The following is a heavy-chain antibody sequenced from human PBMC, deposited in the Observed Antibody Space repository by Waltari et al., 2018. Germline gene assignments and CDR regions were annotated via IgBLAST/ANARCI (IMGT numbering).Heavy chain of an antibody. V-gene: IGHV4-39*01. CDR3: ASLLYCGGDCYTNDY. Sequence: QLQLQESGPGLVKPSETLSLTCTVSGGSISSSSYYWGWIRKPPGKGLEWIGSIYYSGSTYYNPSLKIRVTISVDTSKNQFSLKLSSVTAADTAVYYCASLLYCGGDCYTNDYWGQGTLVTVSS. J-gene: IGHJ4*02. D-gene: IGHD2-21*01. CDR1: GGSISSSSYY. CDR2: IYYSGST.